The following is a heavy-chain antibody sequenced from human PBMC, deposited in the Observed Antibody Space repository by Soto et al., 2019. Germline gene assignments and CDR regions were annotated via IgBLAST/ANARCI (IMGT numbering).Heavy chain of an antibody. CDR3: ARVNRYCSGGSCYSNPNYYYYYGMDV. D-gene: IGHD2-15*01. J-gene: IGHJ6*02. V-gene: IGHV1-8*01. Sequence: GASVKVSCKASGYTFTSYDINWVRQATGQGLEWMGWMNPNSGNTGYAQKFQGRVTMTRNTSISTAYMELSRLRSEDTAVYYCARVNRYCSGGSCYSNPNYYYYYGMDVWGQGTTVTVSS. CDR2: MNPNSGNT. CDR1: GYTFTSYD.